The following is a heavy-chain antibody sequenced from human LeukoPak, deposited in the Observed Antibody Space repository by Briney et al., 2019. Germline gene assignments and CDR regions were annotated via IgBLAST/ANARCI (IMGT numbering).Heavy chain of an antibody. Sequence: PGGTLRRYCAASGFTFSSYGMHWVRQAPAKGLNWVAVIWYDGSNKYYADPVKGRFTISRDNSKNTLSLQMNSLRAEDTAVYYCARNYYDSSGYYYHDYWGQGTLVTVSS. CDR3: ARNYYDSSGYYYHDY. CDR2: IWYDGSNK. J-gene: IGHJ4*02. CDR1: GFTFSSYG. D-gene: IGHD3-22*01. V-gene: IGHV3-33*01.